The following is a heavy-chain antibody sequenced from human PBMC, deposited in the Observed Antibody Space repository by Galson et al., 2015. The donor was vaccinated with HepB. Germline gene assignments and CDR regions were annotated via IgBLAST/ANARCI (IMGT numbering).Heavy chain of an antibody. J-gene: IGHJ4*02. V-gene: IGHV3-23*01. D-gene: IGHD2-2*01. CDR1: GFTFSSYA. Sequence: SLRLSCAASGFTFSSYAMSWVRQAPGKGLEWVSAISGSGGSTYYADSVKGRFTISRDNSKNTLYLQMNSLRAEDTAVYYCAKHLGGSISCYAYWGQGTLVTVSS. CDR2: ISGSGGST. CDR3: AKHLGGSISCYAY.